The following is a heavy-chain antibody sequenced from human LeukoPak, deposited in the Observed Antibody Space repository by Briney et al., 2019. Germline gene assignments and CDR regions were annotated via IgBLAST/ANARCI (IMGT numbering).Heavy chain of an antibody. CDR3: ARHVRTRIIVVVPAAIQGWFDP. CDR2: INHSGST. Sequence: SETLSLTCAVYGGSFSGYYWSWIRQPPGKGLEWIGEINHSGSTNYNPSLKSRVTISVDTSKNQFSLKLSSVTAADTAVYYCARHVRTRIIVVVPAAIQGWFDPWGQGTLVTVSS. D-gene: IGHD2-2*02. V-gene: IGHV4-34*01. J-gene: IGHJ5*02. CDR1: GGSFSGYY.